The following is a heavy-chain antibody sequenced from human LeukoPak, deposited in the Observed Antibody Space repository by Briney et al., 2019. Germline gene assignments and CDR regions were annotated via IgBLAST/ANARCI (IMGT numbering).Heavy chain of an antibody. CDR2: ISWNSGSI. CDR1: GFTFYDYA. D-gene: IGHD6-19*01. Sequence: GGSLRLSCAASGFTFYDYAMHWVRQAPGKGLEWVSGISWNSGSIGYADSVKGRFTISRDNAKNSLYLQMNSLRAEDMALYYCAKDIGAVAGYAFDIWGQGTMVTVSS. V-gene: IGHV3-9*03. J-gene: IGHJ3*02. CDR3: AKDIGAVAGYAFDI.